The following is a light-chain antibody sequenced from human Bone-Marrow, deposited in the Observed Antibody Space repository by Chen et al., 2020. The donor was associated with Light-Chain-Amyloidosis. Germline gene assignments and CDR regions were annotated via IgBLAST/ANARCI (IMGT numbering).Light chain of an antibody. V-gene: IGKV3D-11*03. CDR1: HDIDTH. CDR2: DAS. CDR3: QQRSDWPPEFT. J-gene: IGKJ3*01. Sequence: LKQSPATLSRSPGDTATLSCSASHDIDTHLAWYQVRSGQPPRLLIYDASKRPADVPLRFSGSGSGTDFTLTIFGLEADDFALYYCQQRSDWPPEFTFGPGTRVDLK.